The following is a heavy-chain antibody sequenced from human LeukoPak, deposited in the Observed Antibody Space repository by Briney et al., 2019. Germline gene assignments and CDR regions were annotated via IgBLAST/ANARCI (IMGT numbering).Heavy chain of an antibody. V-gene: IGHV4-39*07. CDR2: IYYSGST. Sequence: SETLSLTCTVSGGSISGSSYYWGWIRQPPGKGLEWIGNIYYSGSTYYNPSLKSRVTISVDTSKNQFSLKLSSVTAADTAVYYCAATYYYARAPDYWGQGTLVTVSS. CDR3: AATYYYARAPDY. D-gene: IGHD3-10*01. J-gene: IGHJ4*02. CDR1: GGSISGSSYY.